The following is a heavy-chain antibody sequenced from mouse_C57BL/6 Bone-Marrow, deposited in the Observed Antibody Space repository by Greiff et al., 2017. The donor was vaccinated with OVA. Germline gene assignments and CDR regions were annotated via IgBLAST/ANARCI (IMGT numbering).Heavy chain of an antibody. Sequence: VMLVESGPGLVQPSQSLSITCTVSGFSLTSYGVHWVRQSPGKGLEWLGVIWSGGSTDYNAAFISRLSISKDNSKSQVFFKMNSLQADDTAIYYCARGPHSYGSSYGYFDVWGTGTTVTVSS. CDR3: ARGPHSYGSSYGYFDV. V-gene: IGHV2-2*01. CDR1: GFSLTSYG. CDR2: IWSGGST. D-gene: IGHD1-1*01. J-gene: IGHJ1*03.